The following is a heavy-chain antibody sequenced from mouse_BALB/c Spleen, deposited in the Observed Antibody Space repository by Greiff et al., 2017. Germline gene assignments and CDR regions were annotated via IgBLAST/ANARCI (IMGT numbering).Heavy chain of an antibody. J-gene: IGHJ2*01. CDR3: ASYDGSSLYYFDD. Sequence: VQLQQSGAELVKPGASVKLSCTASGFNIKDTYMPWVKQRPEQGLEWIGRIDPANGNTKYDPKFQGKATITADTSSNTAYLQLSSLTSEDTAVYYCASYDGSSLYYFDDGGQGTTRTVAS. CDR1: GFNIKDTY. CDR2: IDPANGNT. D-gene: IGHD1-1*01. V-gene: IGHV14-3*02.